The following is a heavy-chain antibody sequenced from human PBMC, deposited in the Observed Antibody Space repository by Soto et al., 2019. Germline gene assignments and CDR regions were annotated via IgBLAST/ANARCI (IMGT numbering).Heavy chain of an antibody. CDR2: INHSGST. V-gene: IGHV4-34*01. D-gene: IGHD2-2*01. CDR3: ARGRPDLSRYCSSTSCYSVWFDP. Sequence: QVQLQQWGAGLLKPSETLSLTCAVYGGSFSGYYWSWIRQPPGKGLEWIGEINHSGSTNYNPSLKSRVTISVDTSKNQFSLKLSSVTAADTAVYYCARGRPDLSRYCSSTSCYSVWFDPWGQGTLVTVSS. J-gene: IGHJ5*02. CDR1: GGSFSGYY.